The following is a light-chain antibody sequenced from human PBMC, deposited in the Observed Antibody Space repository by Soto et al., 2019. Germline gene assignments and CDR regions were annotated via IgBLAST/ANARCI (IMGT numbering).Light chain of an antibody. CDR1: TSDVGGYNY. Sequence: QSALTQPRSVSGSPGQSVTISCTGTTSDVGGYNYVSWYQQHPGKAPKLMLYDVSMHPSGVPDRFSDSKSDNTASLTVSGLQAEDEADYYCSSYAGSSVVFGGGTKLTVL. CDR2: DVS. V-gene: IGLV2-11*01. J-gene: IGLJ2*01. CDR3: SSYAGSSVV.